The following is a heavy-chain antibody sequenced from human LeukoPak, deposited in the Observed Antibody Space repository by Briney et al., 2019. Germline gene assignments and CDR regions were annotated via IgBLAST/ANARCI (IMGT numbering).Heavy chain of an antibody. CDR1: GYTFTSYY. CDR2: INPSGGST. Sequence: GASVKVSCKASGYTFTSYYMHWVRQAPGQGLEWMGIINPSGGSTSYAQKFQGRVTMTEDTSTDTAYMELSSLRSEDTAVYYCATSYYYDSSGYYYDFDYWGQGTLVTVSS. J-gene: IGHJ4*02. V-gene: IGHV1-46*01. CDR3: ATSYYYDSSGYYYDFDY. D-gene: IGHD3-22*01.